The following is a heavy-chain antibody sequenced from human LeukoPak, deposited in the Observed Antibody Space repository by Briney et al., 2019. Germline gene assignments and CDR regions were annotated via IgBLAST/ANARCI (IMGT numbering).Heavy chain of an antibody. V-gene: IGHV4-34*01. J-gene: IGHJ6*02. CDR3: ARSYEQLWLPVYYYYYGMDV. Sequence: SETLSLTCAVYGGSFSGYYWSWIRQPPGKGLEWIGEINHSGSTNYNPSLKSRVTISVDTSKNQFSLKLSSVTAADTAVYYCARSYEQLWLPVYYYYYGMDVWGQGTTVTVSS. D-gene: IGHD5-18*01. CDR2: INHSGST. CDR1: GGSFSGYY.